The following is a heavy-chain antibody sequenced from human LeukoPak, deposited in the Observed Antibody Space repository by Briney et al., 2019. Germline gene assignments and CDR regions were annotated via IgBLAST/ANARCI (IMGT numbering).Heavy chain of an antibody. CDR3: ARAEDVLNAFDY. V-gene: IGHV3-48*02. Sequence: GGSLRLSCAASGFTVSSNYMSWVRQAPGKGLEWVSYISSSSSSTIYYADSVKGRFTISRDNAKNSLYLQMNSLRDEDTAVYYCARAEDVLNAFDYWGQGTLVTVSS. J-gene: IGHJ4*02. CDR2: ISSSSSSTI. D-gene: IGHD1-1*01. CDR1: GFTVSSNY.